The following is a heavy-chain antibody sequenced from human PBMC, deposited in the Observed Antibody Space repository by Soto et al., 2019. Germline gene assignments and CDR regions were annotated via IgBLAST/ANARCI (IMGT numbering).Heavy chain of an antibody. J-gene: IGHJ4*02. V-gene: IGHV3-9*01. CDR2: ISWGTTSF. D-gene: IGHD6-19*01. CDR3: AKDFGGWYWGTFEY. CDR1: GFTFDDYA. Sequence: EVQLVESGGGLVQPGRSLRLACAASGFTFDDYAMHWVRQAPGKGLEWVSGISWGTTSFGYADSVKGRFTISRDNAKSSLHLQMNSLRAEDTAFYYCAKDFGGWYWGTFEYWGQGSLVTVSS.